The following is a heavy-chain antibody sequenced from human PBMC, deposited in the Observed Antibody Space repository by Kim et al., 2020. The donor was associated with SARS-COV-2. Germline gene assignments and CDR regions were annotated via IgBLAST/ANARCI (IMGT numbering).Heavy chain of an antibody. CDR3: AKDEDSSSWYKFDY. Sequence: ADSVKGRLTISRDNAKNSLYLQMNSLRAEDTALYYCAKDEDSSSWYKFDYWGQGTLVTVSS. D-gene: IGHD6-13*01. J-gene: IGHJ4*02. V-gene: IGHV3-9*01.